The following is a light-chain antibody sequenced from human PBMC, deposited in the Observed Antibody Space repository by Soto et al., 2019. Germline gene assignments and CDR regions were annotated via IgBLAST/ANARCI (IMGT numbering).Light chain of an antibody. CDR3: QKYSSVPV. Sequence: DIQMTQSPTSLSASVGDRVTITCRASQDIRNFVAWYQQKPGKAPKLLIYAASPLGSGVPSRFSGSGSGTDFTLTINSLQPEDVAASSCQKYSSVPVFGPGTKVEIK. J-gene: IGKJ3*01. V-gene: IGKV1-27*01. CDR1: QDIRNF. CDR2: AAS.